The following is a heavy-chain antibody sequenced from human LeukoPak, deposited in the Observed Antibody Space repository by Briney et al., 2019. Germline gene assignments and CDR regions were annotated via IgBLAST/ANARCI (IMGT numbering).Heavy chain of an antibody. V-gene: IGHV3-53*01. CDR2: IYSGGST. CDR1: GFTFSNYF. J-gene: IGHJ3*02. D-gene: IGHD4-23*01. CDR3: ARDTRVVTGAFDI. Sequence: GGSLRLSCAASGFTFSNYFMSWVRQAPGKGLEWVSVIYSGGSTYYADSVKGRFTISRDNSKNTLYLQMNSLRAEDTAVYYCARDTRVVTGAFDIWGQGTMVTVSS.